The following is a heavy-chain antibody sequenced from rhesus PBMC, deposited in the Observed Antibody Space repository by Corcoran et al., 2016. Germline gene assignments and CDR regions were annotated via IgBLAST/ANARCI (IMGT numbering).Heavy chain of an antibody. CDR2: ISGSGGRT. J-gene: IGHJ5-1*01. Sequence: QMQESGRGLVKPSGTLSLTCAVSVGATSSNYWCWSRQPHGKGLEWLGRISGSGGRTDYYPSLKSRVAISTDTSKNPFSLMLSSVTAADTAVYYCARSTSGGWDRFDVWGPGVLVTVSS. D-gene: IGHD6-37*01. CDR3: ARSTSGGWDRFDV. CDR1: VGATSSNY. V-gene: IGHV4-173*01.